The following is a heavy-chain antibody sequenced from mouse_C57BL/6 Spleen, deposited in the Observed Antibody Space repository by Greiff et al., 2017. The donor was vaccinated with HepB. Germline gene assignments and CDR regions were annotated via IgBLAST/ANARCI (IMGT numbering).Heavy chain of an antibody. J-gene: IGHJ1*03. CDR1: GYTFTDYE. CDR2: IDPETGGT. V-gene: IGHV1-15*01. Sequence: QVQLQQSGAELVRPGASVTLSCKASGYTFTDYEMHWVKQTPVHGLEWIGAIDPETGGTAYNQKFKGKAILTADKSSSTAYMELRSLTSEDSAVYYCTRSAVRGYFDVWGTGTTVTVSS. D-gene: IGHD1-1*01. CDR3: TRSAVRGYFDV.